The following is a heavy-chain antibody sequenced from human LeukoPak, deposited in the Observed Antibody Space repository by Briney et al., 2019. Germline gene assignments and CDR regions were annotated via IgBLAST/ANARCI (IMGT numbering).Heavy chain of an antibody. Sequence: GGSLRLSCAASGFTFSSYSMNWVRQAPGKGLEWVSSISSSSSYIYYADSVKGRFTISRDNAKNSLYLQMNSLRAEDTAVYYCARDRSGDSGYRSYFDYWGQGTLVTVSS. CDR2: ISSSSSYI. V-gene: IGHV3-21*01. D-gene: IGHD5-12*01. CDR3: ARDRSGDSGYRSYFDY. J-gene: IGHJ4*02. CDR1: GFTFSSYS.